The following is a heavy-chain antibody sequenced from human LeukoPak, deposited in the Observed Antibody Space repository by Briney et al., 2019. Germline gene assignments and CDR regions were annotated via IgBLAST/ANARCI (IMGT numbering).Heavy chain of an antibody. CDR1: GFTFSSYG. J-gene: IGHJ4*02. V-gene: IGHV3-30*02. D-gene: IGHD6-13*01. CDR3: AKDLEGSSWFDSTGYFDY. CDR2: IRYDGGNK. Sequence: GGSLRLSCAASGFTFSSYGMHWVRQAPGKGLEWVAFIRYDGGNKYYADSVKGRFTISRDNSKNTLYLQMNSLRAEDTAVYYCAKDLEGSSWFDSTGYFDYWGQGTLVTVSS.